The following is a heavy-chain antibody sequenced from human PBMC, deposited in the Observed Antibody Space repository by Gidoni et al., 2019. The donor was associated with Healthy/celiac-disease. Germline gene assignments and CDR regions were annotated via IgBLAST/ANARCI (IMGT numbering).Heavy chain of an antibody. CDR3: AREGLRFFCMDV. J-gene: IGHJ6*02. Sequence: EVQLVESGGGLVKPGGSLRRSCAASGFTFSSYSMNLVRQAPGKGLEWVSSISSSSSYIYYAESVKGRVNIARDNAKNSLYLQMNSLRAEDTAVYYCAREGLRFFCMDVWGQGTTVTVSS. CDR1: GFTFSSYS. CDR2: ISSSSSYI. V-gene: IGHV3-21*01. D-gene: IGHD3-3*01.